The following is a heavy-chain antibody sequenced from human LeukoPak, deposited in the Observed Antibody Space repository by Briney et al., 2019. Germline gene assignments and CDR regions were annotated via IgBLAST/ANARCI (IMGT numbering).Heavy chain of an antibody. CDR1: GGSFSGYY. J-gene: IGHJ5*02. V-gene: IGHV4-34*01. CDR3: AREEGGGWFDP. Sequence: MPSETLSLTCAVYGGSFSGYYWSWIRQPPGKGLEWIGEINHSGSTNYNPSLKSRVTISVDTSKNQFSLKLSSVTAADTAVYYCAREEGGGWFDPWGQGTLVTVSS. CDR2: INHSGST. D-gene: IGHD3-16*01.